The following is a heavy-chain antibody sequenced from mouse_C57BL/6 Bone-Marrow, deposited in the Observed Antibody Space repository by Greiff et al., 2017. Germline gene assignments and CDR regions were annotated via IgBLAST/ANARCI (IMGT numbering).Heavy chain of an antibody. CDR3: ARERTMVAYWYFDV. V-gene: IGHV3-5*01. CDR1: GISITTGNYR. CDR2: IYYSGTI. D-gene: IGHD2-2*01. J-gene: IGHJ1*03. Sequence: EVKLVESGPGLVKPSQTVFLTCTVTGISITTGNYRWSWIRQFPGNKLEWIGYIYYSGTITYNPSLTSRTTITRDTPKNQFFLEMNSLTAEDTATYYCARERTMVAYWYFDVWGTGTTVTVSS.